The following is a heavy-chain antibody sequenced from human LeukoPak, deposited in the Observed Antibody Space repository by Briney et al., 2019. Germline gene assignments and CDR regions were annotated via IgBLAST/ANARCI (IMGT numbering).Heavy chain of an antibody. J-gene: IGHJ6*03. D-gene: IGHD3-22*01. CDR3: ARIEYYYYYMDV. CDR1: GGSISSTSYY. Sequence: SETLSLTCTVSGGSISSTSYYWGWIRQPPGKGLEWIGSIYYSGSTYYNPSLKSRVTISVDTSKNQFSLKLTSVTAADTAVYYCARIEYYYYYMDVWGKGTTVTVSS. CDR2: IYYSGST. V-gene: IGHV4-39*07.